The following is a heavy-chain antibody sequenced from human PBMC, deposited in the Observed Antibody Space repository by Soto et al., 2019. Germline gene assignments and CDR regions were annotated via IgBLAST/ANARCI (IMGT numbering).Heavy chain of an antibody. CDR2: TSYDGSNK. Sequence: QVQLVESGGGVVQPGASLRLSCVGSGFTFRSYVIHWVRQAPGKGLEWVALTSYDGSNKYYDDSVKGRFTISRDNSRNTVDLYMDSVRLEDTAFYYCARWGTTGGLDVWGQGTLVSVSS. V-gene: IGHV3-30*19. D-gene: IGHD3-16*01. CDR1: GFTFRSYV. CDR3: ARWGTTGGLDV. J-gene: IGHJ4*02.